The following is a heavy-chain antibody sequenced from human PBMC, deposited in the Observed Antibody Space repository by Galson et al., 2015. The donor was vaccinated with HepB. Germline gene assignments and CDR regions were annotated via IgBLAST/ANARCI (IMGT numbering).Heavy chain of an antibody. D-gene: IGHD4-11*01. V-gene: IGHV3-33*01. Sequence: SLRLSCAASGFTFRTYGMHWVRQAPGKGLEWVAVIWHDGSYKYATDSVRGRFTISRDNSKNTVYLQMNSLRAEDTAVYYCARSNSDYRPSGYSYMDVWGKGTTVIVSS. CDR3: ARSNSDYRPSGYSYMDV. CDR2: IWHDGSYK. CDR1: GFTFRTYG. J-gene: IGHJ6*03.